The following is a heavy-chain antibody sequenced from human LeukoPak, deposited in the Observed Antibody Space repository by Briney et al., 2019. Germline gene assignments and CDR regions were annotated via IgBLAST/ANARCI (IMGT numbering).Heavy chain of an antibody. CDR2: IRNDETEI. D-gene: IGHD3-10*01. CDR1: GFPFNAYN. CDR3: AKDGGRYCFDF. Sequence: GGSLRLSCTAPGFPFNAYNIHWIRQSPGRGLEWVSFIRNDETEIHYADFAKGRFTISRDRSKNSVYLQMNSLRPDDTALYYCAKDGGRYCFDFWGQGTMVTVSS. V-gene: IGHV3-30*02. J-gene: IGHJ4*02.